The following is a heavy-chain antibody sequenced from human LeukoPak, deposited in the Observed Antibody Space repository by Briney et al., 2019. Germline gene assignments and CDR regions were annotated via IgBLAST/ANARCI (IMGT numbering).Heavy chain of an antibody. Sequence: SETLSLTCAVYGGSFSGYYWSWIRQPPGKGLEWIGEINHSGSTNYNPSLKSRVTMSVDTSKNQFSLKLSSVTAADTAVYYCARGAMVRDLGFDYWGQGTLVTVSS. CDR1: GGSFSGYY. CDR3: ARGAMVRDLGFDY. D-gene: IGHD3-10*01. V-gene: IGHV4-34*01. J-gene: IGHJ4*02. CDR2: INHSGST.